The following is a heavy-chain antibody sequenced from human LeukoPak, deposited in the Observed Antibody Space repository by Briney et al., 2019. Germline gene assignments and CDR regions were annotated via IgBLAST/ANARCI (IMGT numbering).Heavy chain of an antibody. Sequence: SETLSLTCSISGGSIINYYWNWIRQPPGKGLEWIGYIHYIGITNYNPSLKSRVTISADTSKNQFSLKLTSVTAADTAVYYCAGSGSYGLFDPWGQGTLVTVSS. D-gene: IGHD3-16*01. CDR1: GGSIINYY. J-gene: IGHJ5*02. CDR2: IHYIGIT. CDR3: AGSGSYGLFDP. V-gene: IGHV4-59*08.